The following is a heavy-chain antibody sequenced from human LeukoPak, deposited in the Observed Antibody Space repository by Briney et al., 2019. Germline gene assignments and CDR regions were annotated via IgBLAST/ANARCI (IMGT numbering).Heavy chain of an antibody. CDR3: ARGTGVTAMTFMYNWFDP. V-gene: IGHV1-8*01. D-gene: IGHD2-21*02. J-gene: IGHJ5*02. Sequence: ASVKVSCKASGYTFTSYDINWVRQAAGQGLEWMGWMGPRHGYTGYAQNFQGRITMTRDTSISTAYMELSSLTSDDTAVYYCARGTGVTAMTFMYNWFDPWGQGTLVTVSS. CDR2: MGPRHGYT. CDR1: GYTFTSYD.